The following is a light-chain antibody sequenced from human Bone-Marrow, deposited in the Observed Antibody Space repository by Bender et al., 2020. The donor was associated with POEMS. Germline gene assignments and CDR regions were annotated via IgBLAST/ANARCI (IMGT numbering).Light chain of an antibody. CDR2: AVS. V-gene: IGLV2-14*02. CDR1: SSDVGSYNL. J-gene: IGLJ2*01. Sequence: QSALTKPASVSGSPGQSITISCTGTSSDVGSYNLVSWYQQHPGKAPKRMIYAVSERPSGVSHRCSGSKSGNTACLTISVLQAEDEAAYYFSSCSGGNTVVFGGGTKLTVL. CDR3: SSCSGGNTVV.